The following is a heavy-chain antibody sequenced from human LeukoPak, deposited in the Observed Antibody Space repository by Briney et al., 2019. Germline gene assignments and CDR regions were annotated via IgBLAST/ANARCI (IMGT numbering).Heavy chain of an antibody. CDR2: INPNSGNT. CDR1: GYTFTGYY. D-gene: IGHD3-3*01. V-gene: IGHV1-8*02. Sequence: ASVKVSCKASGYTFTGYYMHWVRQAPGQGLEWMGRINPNSGNTGYAQKFQGRVTMTRNTSISTAYMELSSLRSEDTAVYYCARGYPYYDFWSGYYYFDYWGQGTLVTVSS. CDR3: ARGYPYYDFWSGYYYFDY. J-gene: IGHJ4*02.